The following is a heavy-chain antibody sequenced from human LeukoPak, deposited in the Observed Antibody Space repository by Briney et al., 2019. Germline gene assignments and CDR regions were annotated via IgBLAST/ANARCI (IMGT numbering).Heavy chain of an antibody. V-gene: IGHV3-48*01. J-gene: IGHJ4*02. CDR3: AREVFYGSGSPRLDY. Sequence: GGSLRLSCAASGFTFSSYSMSWVRQAPGKGLEWVSYISISSSTIYYADSVKGRFTISRDNAKNSLYLQMNSLRAEDTAVYYCAREVFYGSGSPRLDYWGQGTLVTVSS. CDR2: ISISSSTI. CDR1: GFTFSSYS. D-gene: IGHD3-10*01.